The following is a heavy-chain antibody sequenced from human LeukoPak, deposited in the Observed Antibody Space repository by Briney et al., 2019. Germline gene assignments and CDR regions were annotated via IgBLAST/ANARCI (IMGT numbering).Heavy chain of an antibody. Sequence: PGGSLRLSCAASGFTFSSYAMSWVRQAPGKGLEWVSAISGSGGSTYYADSVKGRFTISRDNAKNSLYLQMNSLRAEDTAVYYCARGDEAATDFQHWGQGTLVTVSS. J-gene: IGHJ1*01. V-gene: IGHV3-23*01. CDR1: GFTFSSYA. D-gene: IGHD6-25*01. CDR3: ARGDEAATDFQH. CDR2: ISGSGGST.